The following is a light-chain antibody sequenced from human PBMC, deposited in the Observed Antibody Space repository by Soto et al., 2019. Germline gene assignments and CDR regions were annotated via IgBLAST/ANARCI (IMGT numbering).Light chain of an antibody. CDR1: QSVTSSY. Sequence: EIVLTQSPGTLSLSPGERATLSCRASQSVTSSYLAWCQQKPGQAPRLLIYGASSRDTGIPDRFSGSGSGTDFTLTISRLEPEDFAVYFCQQYGSSPTFGQGTKVEIK. CDR2: GAS. CDR3: QQYGSSPT. V-gene: IGKV3-20*01. J-gene: IGKJ1*01.